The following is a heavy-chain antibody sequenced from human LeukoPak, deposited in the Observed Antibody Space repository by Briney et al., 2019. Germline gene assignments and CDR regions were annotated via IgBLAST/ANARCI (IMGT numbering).Heavy chain of an antibody. CDR3: ARGWLLPDY. Sequence: GGSLRLSCAASGFTFSSSWMSWVRQAPGKGLEWVANIKQDGSEKYYVASVKGRFTISRDNAKNSLYLQMNSLRVEDTAVYYCARGWLLPDYWGQGTLVTVSS. V-gene: IGHV3-7*01. D-gene: IGHD3-22*01. J-gene: IGHJ4*02. CDR1: GFTFSSSW. CDR2: IKQDGSEK.